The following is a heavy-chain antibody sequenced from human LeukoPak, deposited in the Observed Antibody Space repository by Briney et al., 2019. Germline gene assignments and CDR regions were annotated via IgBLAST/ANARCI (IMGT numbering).Heavy chain of an antibody. CDR3: ARDPSIVVVVAATNYFDY. J-gene: IGHJ4*02. V-gene: IGHV4-39*07. CDR2: IYYSGST. D-gene: IGHD2-15*01. Sequence: PSETLSLTCTVSGGSISSSSYYWGWIRQPPGKGLEWIGSIYYSGSTYYNPSLKSRVTISVDTSKNQFSLKLSSVTAADTAVYYCARDPSIVVVVAATNYFDYWGQGTLVTVSS. CDR1: GGSISSSSYY.